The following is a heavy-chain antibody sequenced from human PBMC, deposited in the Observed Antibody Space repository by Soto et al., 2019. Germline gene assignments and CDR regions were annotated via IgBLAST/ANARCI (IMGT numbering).Heavy chain of an antibody. Sequence: GSLRLSCEASGFTFSSYSMNWVRQAPGKGLGWVSSISSSSSYIYYADSVKGRFTISRDNAKNSLYLHMNSLRAEDTAVYYCATGGFCGGSCSSDDYYYYYGMDVWGQGTTVTV. CDR1: GFTFSSYS. CDR3: ATGGFCGGSCSSDDYYYYYGMDV. CDR2: ISSSSSYI. V-gene: IGHV3-21*01. D-gene: IGHD2-15*01. J-gene: IGHJ6*02.